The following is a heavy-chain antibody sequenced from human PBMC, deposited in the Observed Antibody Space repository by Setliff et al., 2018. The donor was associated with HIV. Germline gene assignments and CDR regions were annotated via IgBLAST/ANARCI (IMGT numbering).Heavy chain of an antibody. CDR2: ISTSGDTI. J-gene: IGHJ4*02. D-gene: IGHD3-16*01. Sequence: SLRLSCAASGFTFRNYEMNWVRQAPGKGLEWISYISTSGDTIYYAASVRGRFTISRDNAKNSLYLQMNSLRAEDTAVYYCARDRIESALNYWGQGTLVTVSS. CDR1: GFTFRNYE. CDR3: ARDRIESALNY. V-gene: IGHV3-48*03.